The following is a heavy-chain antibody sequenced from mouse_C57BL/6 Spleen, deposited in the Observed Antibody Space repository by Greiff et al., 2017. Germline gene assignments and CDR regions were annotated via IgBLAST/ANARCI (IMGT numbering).Heavy chain of an antibody. CDR2: INPNNGGT. Sequence: EVQLQQSGPELVKPGASVKIPCKASGYTFTDYNMDWVKQSHGKSLEWIGDINPNNGGTIYNQKFKGKATLTVDKSSSTAYMELRSLTSENTAVYYCARVIYDGYYGYAMDYWGQGTSVTVSS. D-gene: IGHD2-3*01. J-gene: IGHJ4*01. CDR1: GYTFTDYN. V-gene: IGHV1-18*01. CDR3: ARVIYDGYYGYAMDY.